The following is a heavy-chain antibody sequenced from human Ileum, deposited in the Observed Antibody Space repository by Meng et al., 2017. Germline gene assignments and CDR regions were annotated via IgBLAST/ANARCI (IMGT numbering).Heavy chain of an antibody. V-gene: IGHV4-4*02. D-gene: IGHD2-15*01. Sequence: HLPERGPGLGEPSRPMPLTCTVSGGSISSSFYWSWVRHSPGKGLEWIGQIYLAGSPNYNPSLESRVTISVDKSKNQFSLRLTSVTAADTAIFYCVRHGGKYFDSWGQGTLVTVSS. J-gene: IGHJ4*02. CDR2: IYLAGSP. CDR1: GGSISSSFY. CDR3: VRHGGKYFDS.